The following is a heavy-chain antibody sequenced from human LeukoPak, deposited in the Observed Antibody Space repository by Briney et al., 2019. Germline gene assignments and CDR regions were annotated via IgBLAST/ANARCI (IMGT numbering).Heavy chain of an antibody. Sequence: SVKVSCKASGGTFSSYAISWVQQAPGQGLEWTGGIIPIFGTANYAQKFQGRVTITTDESTSTAYMELISLRSEDTAVYYCAGCIVGATEYYYYMDVWGKGTTVTVSS. D-gene: IGHD1-26*01. V-gene: IGHV1-69*05. CDR3: AGCIVGATEYYYYMDV. CDR2: IIPIFGTA. CDR1: GGTFSSYA. J-gene: IGHJ6*03.